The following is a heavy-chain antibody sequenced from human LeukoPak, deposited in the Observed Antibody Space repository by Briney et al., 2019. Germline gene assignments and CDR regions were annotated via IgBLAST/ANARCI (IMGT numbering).Heavy chain of an antibody. CDR2: IRSSSSYI. D-gene: IGHD6-6*01. CDR3: ARGGSSSPDY. J-gene: IGHJ4*02. CDR1: GFTFSTYT. Sequence: GGSLRLSCAASGFTFSTYTMNWVRQAPGKGLEWVSSIRSSSSYIYYADSVKGRFTISRDNAKNSLYLQMNSLRAEDTAVYYCARGGSSSPDYWGQGILVTVSS. V-gene: IGHV3-21*01.